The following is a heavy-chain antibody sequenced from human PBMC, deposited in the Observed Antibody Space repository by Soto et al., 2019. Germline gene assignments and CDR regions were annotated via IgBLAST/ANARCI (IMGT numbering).Heavy chain of an antibody. CDR3: AKPPHSGSYYSYDYYGIDF. Sequence: GGSLRLSCAASGFTFSSYAMSWVRQAPGKGLEWVSAISGSGGSTYYADSVKGRFTISRDNSKNTLYLQMNSLRAEDTVVYYGAKPPHSGSYYSYDYYGIDFWGQGTTVTVSS. CDR1: GFTFSSYA. V-gene: IGHV3-23*01. D-gene: IGHD1-26*01. J-gene: IGHJ6*02. CDR2: ISGSGGST.